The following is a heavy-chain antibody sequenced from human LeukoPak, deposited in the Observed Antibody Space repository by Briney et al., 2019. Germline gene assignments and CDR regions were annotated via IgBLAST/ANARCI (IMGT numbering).Heavy chain of an antibody. D-gene: IGHD6-13*01. V-gene: IGHV3-7*01. J-gene: IGHJ3*02. CDR3: TRGGIAAQRRDVFDI. CDR1: GFTFSSYW. Sequence: GGSLRLSCAASGFTFSSYWMSWVRQAPGKGLEWVANIKQDGSEKYYVDSVKGRFTISRDNAKNSLYLQMNSLRAEDTAVYYCTRGGIAAQRRDVFDIWGQGTMVTVSS. CDR2: IKQDGSEK.